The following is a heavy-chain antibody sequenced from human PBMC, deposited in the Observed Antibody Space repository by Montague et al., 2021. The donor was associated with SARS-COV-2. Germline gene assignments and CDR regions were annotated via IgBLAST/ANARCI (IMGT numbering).Heavy chain of an antibody. CDR1: GGSITGYY. Sequence: SQTLSLTCTVSGGSITGYYWSWLRRSPGKGLEWIAYIYDGGAVNYNPSLGSRVTISTDTSKNQLSLKVNSVTAADTAVYYCVRDHPYGGPRGAYDIWGQGTGVTVS. J-gene: IGHJ3*02. CDR3: VRDHPYGGPRGAYDI. D-gene: IGHD4-23*01. CDR2: IYDGGAV. V-gene: IGHV4-59*01.